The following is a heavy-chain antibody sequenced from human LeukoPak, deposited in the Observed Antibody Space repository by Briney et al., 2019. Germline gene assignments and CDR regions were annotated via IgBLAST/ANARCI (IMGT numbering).Heavy chain of an antibody. D-gene: IGHD6-13*01. V-gene: IGHV3-43D*03. CDR3: AKGPGAAVGKRCIQH. CDR2: ISWDSGNT. Sequence: PGGSLRLSCAASGFTFNDYAMHWVRQAPGKGLEWVSLISWDSGNTYYADSVKGRFTISRDNSKNSLSLQMNSLRAEDTALYYCAKGPGAAVGKRCIQHWGQGTLVTVSS. J-gene: IGHJ1*01. CDR1: GFTFNDYA.